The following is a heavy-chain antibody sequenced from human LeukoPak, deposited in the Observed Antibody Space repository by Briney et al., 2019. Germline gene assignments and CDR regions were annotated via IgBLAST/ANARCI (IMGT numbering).Heavy chain of an antibody. V-gene: IGHV1-46*01. CDR2: INPSGGST. Sequence: EASVRVSFKASGYTFTSYYMHWVRQAPGQGLEWMGIINPSGGSTSYAQKFQGRVTMTRDTSTSTVYMELSSLRSEDTAVYYCARGGYGDYSFDYWGQGTLVTVSS. D-gene: IGHD4-17*01. J-gene: IGHJ4*02. CDR3: ARGGYGDYSFDY. CDR1: GYTFTSYY.